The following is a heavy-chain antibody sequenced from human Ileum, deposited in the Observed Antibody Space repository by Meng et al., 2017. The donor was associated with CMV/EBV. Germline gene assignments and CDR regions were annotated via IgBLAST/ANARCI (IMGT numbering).Heavy chain of an antibody. CDR1: GGSLRDSY. J-gene: IGHJ4*02. Sequence: QAQLQQWGAGLLKPSETLSLTCAVHGGSLRDSYWTWIRPAPGKGLEWIGEIHPSGITNYNPSLESRVTISEDTSNNQFSLRLTSLTAGDTAVYYCARGWDNNKVGVHWGQGTLVTVSS. CDR3: ARGWDNNKVGVH. V-gene: IGHV4-34*01. CDR2: IHPSGIT. D-gene: IGHD1/OR15-1a*01.